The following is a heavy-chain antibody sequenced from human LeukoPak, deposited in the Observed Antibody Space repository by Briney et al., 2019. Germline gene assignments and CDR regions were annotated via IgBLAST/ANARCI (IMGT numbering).Heavy chain of an antibody. D-gene: IGHD3-22*01. CDR1: GFTFYDYG. CDR3: ARQYYDSSGLWPYAFDI. J-gene: IGHJ3*02. CDR2: INWNGGST. Sequence: GGSLRLSCAASGFTFYDYGMSWVRQAPGKGLEWVSGINWNGGSTGYADSVKGRFTISRDNAKNSLYLQMNSLRAEDTALYYCARQYYDSSGLWPYAFDIWGQGTMVTVSS. V-gene: IGHV3-20*04.